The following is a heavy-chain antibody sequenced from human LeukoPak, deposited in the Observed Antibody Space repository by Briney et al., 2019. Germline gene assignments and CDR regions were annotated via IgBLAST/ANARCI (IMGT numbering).Heavy chain of an antibody. CDR2: IYPSDSET. CDR1: GSSFSSYW. V-gene: IGHV5-51*01. Sequence: GESLKISCQGSGSSFSSYWIAWVRQLPGKGLEWMGIIYPSDSETTYSPSFQGQVTISADKSINTAYLQWSSLRASDTAMYYCARSVGATPLDYWGQGTLVTVS. CDR3: ARSVGATPLDY. D-gene: IGHD1-26*01. J-gene: IGHJ4*02.